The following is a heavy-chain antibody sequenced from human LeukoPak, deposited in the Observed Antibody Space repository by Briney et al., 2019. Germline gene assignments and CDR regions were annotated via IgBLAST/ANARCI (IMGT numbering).Heavy chain of an antibody. CDR2: IYYSGST. Sequence: KPSETLSLTCTVSGGSISSYYWSWIRQPPGKGLEWIGYIYYSGSTNYNPSLKSRVTISVDTSKNQFSLKLSSVTAADTAVYYCARSRSLWTSFDYWGQGTLVTVSS. J-gene: IGHJ4*02. V-gene: IGHV4-59*01. CDR3: ARSRSLWTSFDY. CDR1: GGSISSYY. D-gene: IGHD3/OR15-3a*01.